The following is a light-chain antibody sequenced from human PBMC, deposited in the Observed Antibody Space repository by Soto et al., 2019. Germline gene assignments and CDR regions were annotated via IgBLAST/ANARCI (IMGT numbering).Light chain of an antibody. CDR3: QTWGTGIRI. J-gene: IGLJ2*01. V-gene: IGLV4-69*01. CDR2: LNSDGSY. CDR1: RGHSSYA. Sequence: QPVLTQSPSASASPGASVKLTCTLSRGHSSYAIAWYQQQAEKGPRYLMKLNSDGSYSKGDGIPDRFSGSSSGAERYLTISSLQSEDEADYYCQTWGTGIRIFGGGTKLTVL.